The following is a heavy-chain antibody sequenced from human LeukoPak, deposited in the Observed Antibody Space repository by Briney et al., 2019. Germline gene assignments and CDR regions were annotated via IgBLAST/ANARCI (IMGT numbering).Heavy chain of an antibody. V-gene: IGHV4-61*02. CDR1: GGSISSGSYY. D-gene: IGHD3-22*01. CDR2: IYTSGST. J-gene: IGHJ4*02. Sequence: PSETLSLTCTVSGGSISSGSYYWSWIRQPAGKGLEWIGRIYTSGSTNYNPSLKGRVTISVDTSKNQFSLKLSSVTAADTAVYYCARGLFYYDSSGYSNYFDYWGQGTLVTVSS. CDR3: ARGLFYYDSSGYSNYFDY.